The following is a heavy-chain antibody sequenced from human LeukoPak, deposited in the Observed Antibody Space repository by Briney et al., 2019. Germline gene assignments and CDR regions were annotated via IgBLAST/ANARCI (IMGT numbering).Heavy chain of an antibody. Sequence: PSETLPLTCTVSGGSISSSNYYWGWIRQPPGKGLEWIGSMYYSGNTDYNPSLKSRVTISVDTSKNQFSLKVSSVTAADTAVYYCAREAGQWLVPYFDYWGQGTLVTVSS. CDR3: AREAGQWLVPYFDY. J-gene: IGHJ4*02. CDR2: MYYSGNT. V-gene: IGHV4-39*07. CDR1: GGSISSSNYY. D-gene: IGHD6-19*01.